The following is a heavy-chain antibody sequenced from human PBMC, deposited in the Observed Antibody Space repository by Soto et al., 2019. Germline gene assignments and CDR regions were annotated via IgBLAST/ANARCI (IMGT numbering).Heavy chain of an antibody. Sequence: GGSLRLSCAASGFTFSSYWMNWVRQAPGKGPEWVAKIKQDGSERYYVDSVQGRFTISRDNAKNSLYLQMNSLRAEDTAVYYCARSSSGWYPDWYFDLWGRGTLVTVS. D-gene: IGHD6-19*01. CDR2: IKQDGSER. CDR1: GFTFSSYW. CDR3: ARSSSGWYPDWYFDL. V-gene: IGHV3-7*01. J-gene: IGHJ2*01.